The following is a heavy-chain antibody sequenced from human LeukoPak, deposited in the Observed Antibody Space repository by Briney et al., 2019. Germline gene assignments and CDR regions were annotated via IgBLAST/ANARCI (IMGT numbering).Heavy chain of an antibody. Sequence: GGSLRLSCAASGFTFSSYAMSWVRQAPGKGGEWVSAISGSGGSTYYADSVKGRFTISRDNAKNSLYLQMSSLRAEDTAVYYCAELGITMIGGVWGKGTTVTISS. CDR2: ISGSGGST. J-gene: IGHJ6*04. V-gene: IGHV3-23*01. D-gene: IGHD3-10*02. CDR3: AELGITMIGGV. CDR1: GFTFSSYA.